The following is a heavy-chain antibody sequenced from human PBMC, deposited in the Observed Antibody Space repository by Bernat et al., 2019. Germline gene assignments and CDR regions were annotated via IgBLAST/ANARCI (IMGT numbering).Heavy chain of an antibody. J-gene: IGHJ4*02. D-gene: IGHD6-13*01. V-gene: IGHV3-30-3*01. Sequence: QVQLVESGGGVVQPGRSLRLSCAASGFTFSSYAMHWVRQAPGKGLEWVAVISYDGSNKYYAGSVKGRFTISRDNSKNTLYLQMNSLRAEDTAVYYCARDPDPYSSSWYLDYWGQGTLVTVSS. CDR2: ISYDGSNK. CDR3: ARDPDPYSSSWYLDY. CDR1: GFTFSSYA.